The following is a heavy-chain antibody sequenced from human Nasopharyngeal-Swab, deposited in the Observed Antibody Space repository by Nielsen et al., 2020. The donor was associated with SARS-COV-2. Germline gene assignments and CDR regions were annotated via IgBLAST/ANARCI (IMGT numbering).Heavy chain of an antibody. D-gene: IGHD4/OR15-4a*01. CDR3: ARQPSMVHYYYYGMDV. CDR2: IYYSGST. Sequence: WIRQPPGKGLEWIGNIYYSGSTYYSPSLKSRLTISVDTSKNQFSLKLSSVTAADTAVYYCARQPSMVHYYYYGMDVRGQGTTVTVSS. J-gene: IGHJ6*02. V-gene: IGHV4-39*01.